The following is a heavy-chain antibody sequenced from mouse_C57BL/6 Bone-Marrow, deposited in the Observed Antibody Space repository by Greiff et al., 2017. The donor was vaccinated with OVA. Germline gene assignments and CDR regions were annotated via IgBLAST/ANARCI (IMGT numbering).Heavy chain of an antibody. CDR1: GYAFSSSW. Sequence: VQLQQSGPELVKPGASVKISCKASGYAFSSSWMNWVKQRPGKGLEWIGRIYPGDGDTNYNGKFKGKATLTADKSSSTAYMQLSSLTSEDSAVYFCARGFYYEGFAYWGQGTLVTVSA. V-gene: IGHV1-82*01. CDR3: ARGFYYEGFAY. J-gene: IGHJ3*01. CDR2: IYPGDGDT. D-gene: IGHD1-1*01.